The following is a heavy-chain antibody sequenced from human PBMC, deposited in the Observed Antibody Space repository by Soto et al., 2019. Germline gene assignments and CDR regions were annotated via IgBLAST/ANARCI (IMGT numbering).Heavy chain of an antibody. CDR1: GFTLRDYA. V-gene: IGHV3-49*04. CDR3: TREGAYTSPPYYYFYAMDV. Sequence: GSLRLSCKGSGFTLRDYAISWVRQAPGKGLQWVGFMRAKAFGGTTEYATFVKGRFTISRDDSKSVAYLQMNSLETEDTAVYYCTREGAYTSPPYYYFYAMDVWGQGTRVTVSS. J-gene: IGHJ6*01. D-gene: IGHD2-2*01. CDR2: MRAKAFGGTT.